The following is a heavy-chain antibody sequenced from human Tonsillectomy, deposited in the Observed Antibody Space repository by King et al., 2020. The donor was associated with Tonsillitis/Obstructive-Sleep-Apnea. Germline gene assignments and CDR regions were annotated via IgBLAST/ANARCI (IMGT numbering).Heavy chain of an antibody. CDR1: GGSFSGYY. CDR2: INHSGST. CDR3: ARGDIVVVTAIGGFYFDY. Sequence: VQLQQWGAGLLKPSETLSLTCAVYGGSFSGYYWSWIRQPPGKGLEWIGEINHSGSTNYNPSLKSRVTMSVDTSKNQFSLKLSSVTAADTAVYYCARGDIVVVTAIGGFYFDYWGQGTLVTVSS. V-gene: IGHV4-34*01. D-gene: IGHD2-21*02. J-gene: IGHJ4*02.